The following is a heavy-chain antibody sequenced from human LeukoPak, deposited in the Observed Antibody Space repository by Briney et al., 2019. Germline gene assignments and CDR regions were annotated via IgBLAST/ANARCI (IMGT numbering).Heavy chain of an antibody. Sequence: ASVTVSCTASGYTFTGYYMRWVRQAPGQGLEWMGLINPNSGGTNYAQKFQGRVTMTRDTYISTAYMELSRLRSDDTAVYYCARETQYDYVWGSYRPLAYWGQGTLVTVS. CDR1: GYTFTGYY. CDR2: INPNSGGT. D-gene: IGHD3-16*02. J-gene: IGHJ4*02. CDR3: ARETQYDYVWGSYRPLAY. V-gene: IGHV1-2*02.